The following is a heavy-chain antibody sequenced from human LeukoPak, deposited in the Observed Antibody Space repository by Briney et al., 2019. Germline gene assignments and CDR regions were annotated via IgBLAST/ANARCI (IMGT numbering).Heavy chain of an antibody. V-gene: IGHV4-59*01. Sequence: SETLSLTCTVSGGSISSYYWSWIRQPPGKGLEWIGYIYYSGSTNYNPSLKSRVTISVDTSKNQFSLKLSSVTAADTAVYYCARANYDSSGYYYRYFDYWGQGTLVTVSA. D-gene: IGHD3-22*01. CDR1: GGSISSYY. CDR3: ARANYDSSGYYYRYFDY. J-gene: IGHJ4*02. CDR2: IYYSGST.